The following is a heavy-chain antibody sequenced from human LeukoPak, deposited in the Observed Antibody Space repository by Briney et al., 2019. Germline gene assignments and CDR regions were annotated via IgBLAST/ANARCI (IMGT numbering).Heavy chain of an antibody. V-gene: IGHV3-48*01. CDR2: ISSSSSTI. J-gene: IGHJ4*02. CDR1: GFTFSSYS. CDR3: ARDGGYSSSSWDY. D-gene: IGHD6-6*01. Sequence: GGSLRLSCAASGFTFSSYSMNWVRQAPGKGLEWVSYISSSSSTIYYADSVKGRFTISRDNAKNSLYLQMNSLRAEDTAVYYCARDGGYSSSSWDYWGQGTLVTVSS.